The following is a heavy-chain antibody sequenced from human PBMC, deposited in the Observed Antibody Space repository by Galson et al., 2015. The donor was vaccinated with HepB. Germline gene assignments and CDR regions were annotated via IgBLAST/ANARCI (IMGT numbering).Heavy chain of an antibody. V-gene: IGHV3-43D*03. D-gene: IGHD6-13*01. CDR2: ISWDGGST. CDR3: AKDSLKHSSSWYCDFDY. Sequence: SLRLSCAASGFTFDDYAMHWVRQAPGKGLEWVSLISWDGGSTYYADSVKGRFTISRDNSKNSLYLQMNSLRAEDTALYYCAKDSLKHSSSWYCDFDYWGQGTLVTVSS. CDR1: GFTFDDYA. J-gene: IGHJ4*02.